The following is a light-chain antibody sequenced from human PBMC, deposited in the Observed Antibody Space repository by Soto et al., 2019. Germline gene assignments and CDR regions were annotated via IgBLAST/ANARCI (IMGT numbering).Light chain of an antibody. CDR3: CSYTSSSPYV. V-gene: IGLV2-14*01. CDR1: SSDLGGYNF. CDR2: QVS. J-gene: IGLJ1*01. Sequence: QSALTQPASVSGSPGQSITISCTGTSSDLGGYNFVSWYQHHPGKAPKLMIYQVSNRPSGVSNRFSGSKSGNTASLTISGLQAEVEADYYCCSYTSSSPYVFGTGTKLTVL.